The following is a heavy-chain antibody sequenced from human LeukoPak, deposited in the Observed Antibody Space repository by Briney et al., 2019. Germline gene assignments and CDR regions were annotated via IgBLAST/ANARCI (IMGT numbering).Heavy chain of an antibody. CDR1: GGSISSYY. Sequence: SETLSLTCTVSGGSISSYYWSWIRQPPGKGLEWIGYIYYSGSTNYNPSLKSRVTISVDTSKNQSSLKLSSVTAADTAVYYCARIQYSSGWYWFDPWGQGTLVTVSS. D-gene: IGHD6-19*01. J-gene: IGHJ5*02. CDR2: IYYSGST. V-gene: IGHV4-59*01. CDR3: ARIQYSSGWYWFDP.